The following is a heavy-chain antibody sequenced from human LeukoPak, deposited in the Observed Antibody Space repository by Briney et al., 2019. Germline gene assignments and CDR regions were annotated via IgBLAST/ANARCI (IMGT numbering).Heavy chain of an antibody. CDR1: GFTFSSYA. CDR3: ANKWELPPEDAIDI. Sequence: PGGSLRLSCAASGFTFSSYAMSWVRQAPGKGLEWVSGISGSGGSTYYADSVKGRFTISRDNSKNTLYLQMNSLRAEDTAVYYCANKWELPPEDAIDIWGQGTMVTVSS. D-gene: IGHD1-26*01. CDR2: ISGSGGST. J-gene: IGHJ3*02. V-gene: IGHV3-23*01.